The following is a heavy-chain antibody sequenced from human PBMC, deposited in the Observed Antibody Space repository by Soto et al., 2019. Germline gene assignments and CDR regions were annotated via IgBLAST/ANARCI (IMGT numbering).Heavy chain of an antibody. CDR1: GGSISSGAYY. V-gene: IGHV4-31*03. Sequence: NPSETLSLTCTVSGGSISSGAYYWSWIRQHPGKGLEWIGYIYYSGSTYYNPSLKSRVTISVDTSKNQFSLKLSSVTAEDTAVYYCARTYYDNWFDTWGQGTLVTVSS. CDR2: IYYSGST. D-gene: IGHD3-22*01. CDR3: ARTYYDNWFDT. J-gene: IGHJ5*02.